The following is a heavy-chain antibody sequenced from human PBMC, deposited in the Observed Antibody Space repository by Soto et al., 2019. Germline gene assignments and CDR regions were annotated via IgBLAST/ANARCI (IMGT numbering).Heavy chain of an antibody. CDR1: GFSVSSNY. CDR2: LYSGGTT. J-gene: IGHJ4*02. CDR3: ARGRKDFDY. Sequence: GSLRLSCAASGFSVSSNYMSWVRQAPGKGLEWVSVLYSGGTTYSADSVKGRFTISRDNSKNTLFLQMNNLRAEDTAVYYCARGRKDFDYWGQGTLVTVSS. V-gene: IGHV3-53*01.